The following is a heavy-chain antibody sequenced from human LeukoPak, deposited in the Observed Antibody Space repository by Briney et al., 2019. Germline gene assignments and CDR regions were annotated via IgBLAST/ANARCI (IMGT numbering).Heavy chain of an antibody. Sequence: SETLSLTCTVSGGSISSNNYYWGWIRQPPGKGLEWIGSIYYGGYTYYNPSLKSRVTISVDTSKDQFSLRLSSVTAADTAIYYCQSRFLEWLLDYWGQGTLVTVSS. V-gene: IGHV4-39*01. CDR2: IYYGGYT. J-gene: IGHJ4*02. D-gene: IGHD3-3*01. CDR3: QSRFLEWLLDY. CDR1: GGSISSNNYY.